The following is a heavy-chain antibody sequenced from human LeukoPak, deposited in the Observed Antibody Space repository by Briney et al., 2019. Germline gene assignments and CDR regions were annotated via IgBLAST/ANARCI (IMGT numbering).Heavy chain of an antibody. V-gene: IGHV3-20*01. CDR2: INWNGGST. Sequence: GGSLRLSCAASGFTFSSYGMHWVRQAPGKGLEWVSGINWNGGSTGYADSVKGRFTISRDNAKNSLYLQMNSLRAEDTALYHCARVTYGGNSNPLDSWGQGTLVTVSS. CDR1: GFTFSSYG. D-gene: IGHD4-23*01. J-gene: IGHJ4*02. CDR3: ARVTYGGNSNPLDS.